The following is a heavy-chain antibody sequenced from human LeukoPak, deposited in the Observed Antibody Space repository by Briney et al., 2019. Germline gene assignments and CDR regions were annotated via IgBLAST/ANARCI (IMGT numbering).Heavy chain of an antibody. V-gene: IGHV3-21*01. D-gene: IGHD3-10*01. CDR2: ISSSSSYI. CDR3: ARVWGSTYYYDSGSMGYFDY. J-gene: IGHJ4*02. CDR1: GFTFSSYS. Sequence: PGGSLRLSCAASGFTFSSYSMNWVRQAPGKGLEWVSSISSSSSYIYYADSVKGRFTISRDNAKNSLYLQMNSLRAEDTAVYYCARVWGSTYYYDSGSMGYFDYWGQGTLVTVSS.